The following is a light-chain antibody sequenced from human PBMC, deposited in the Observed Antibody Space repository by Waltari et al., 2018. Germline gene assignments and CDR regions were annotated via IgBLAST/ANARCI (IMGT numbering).Light chain of an antibody. J-gene: IGKJ4*01. Sequence: DVQITQSPSSLSASVGDGVSITCRASQDISNSLAWYQQKPGKAPKLLLYATSRLESGVPSRFSGSGSGTDYTLTLSSLQPEDFATYYCQQYSTIFLTFGGGTRVEIK. CDR1: QDISNS. CDR2: ATS. V-gene: IGKV1-NL1*01. CDR3: QQYSTIFLT.